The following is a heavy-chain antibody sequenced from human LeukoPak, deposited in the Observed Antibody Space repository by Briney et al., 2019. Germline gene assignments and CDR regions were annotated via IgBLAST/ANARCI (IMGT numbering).Heavy chain of an antibody. CDR2: IYTSGRT. CDR3: ARDHLEWWDIVVVPAARRYNWFDP. V-gene: IGHV4-4*07. D-gene: IGHD2-2*01. CDR1: GGSISSYY. Sequence: SETLSLTCTVSGGSISSYYWSWIRQPAGKGLEWIGRIYTSGRTNYNPSLKSRVTMSVDTSKNQFSLKLSSVSAADTAVYYCARDHLEWWDIVVVPAARRYNWFDPWGQGTLVTVSS. J-gene: IGHJ5*02.